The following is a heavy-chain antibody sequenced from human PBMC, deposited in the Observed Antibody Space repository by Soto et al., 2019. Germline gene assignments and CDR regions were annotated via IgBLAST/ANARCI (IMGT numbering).Heavy chain of an antibody. CDR1: GFTFSDYY. J-gene: IGHJ6*03. V-gene: IGHV3-11*01. Sequence: PGGSLRLSCAASGFTFSDYYMGWIRQAPGKGLEWVSYISSSGSTIYYADSVKGRFTISRDNAKNSLYLQMNSLRAEDTAVYYCARALNYYYYYYMAVWGKGTTVPVSS. CDR3: ARALNYYYYYYMAV. CDR2: ISSSGSTI.